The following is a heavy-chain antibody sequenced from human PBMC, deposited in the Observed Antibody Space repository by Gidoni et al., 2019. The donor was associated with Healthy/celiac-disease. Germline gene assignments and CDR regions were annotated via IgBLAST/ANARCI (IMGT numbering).Heavy chain of an antibody. V-gene: IGHV3-33*01. CDR1: GLTFSSYG. CDR2: IWYDVSNK. J-gene: IGHJ1*01. D-gene: IGHD4-17*01. Sequence: QVQLVASGGGVVQPGRSLSLSCAASGLTFSSYGMHWVRQAPGKGLEWVAVIWYDVSNKYYADSVKGRFTISRDNSKNTLYLQMNSLRAEDTAVYYCARDSPFYGDYWYFQHWGQGTLVTVSS. CDR3: ARDSPFYGDYWYFQH.